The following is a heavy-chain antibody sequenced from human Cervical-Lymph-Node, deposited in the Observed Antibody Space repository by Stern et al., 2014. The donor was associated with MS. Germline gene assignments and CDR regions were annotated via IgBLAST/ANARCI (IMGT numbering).Heavy chain of an antibody. CDR3: ARDREEQRLGISYYFNY. Sequence: QVQLVESGAEVKRPGASVRLSCKASGYTFRDFYLHWIRQAPGQGPSWMGWVHPDTGGTKYAEKFQGRVTMTRDKSTSTTYMELTRLTSDDMAIYYCARDREEQRLGISYYFNYWGQGTLVTVSS. CDR1: GYTFRDFY. V-gene: IGHV1-2*02. D-gene: IGHD6-25*01. J-gene: IGHJ4*02. CDR2: VHPDTGGT.